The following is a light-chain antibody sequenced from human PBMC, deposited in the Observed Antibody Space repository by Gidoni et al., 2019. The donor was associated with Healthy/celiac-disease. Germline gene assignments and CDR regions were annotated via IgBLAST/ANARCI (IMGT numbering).Light chain of an antibody. CDR2: AAS. Sequence: DSQVTPSPSSLSASVGDRVTITCRASQGISKSLAWYQQKPGKAPKLLLYAASSLESGVPSRFSGSGSGTDYTLTISSLQPEDFATYYCQQDYSTPWTFGEGTKVEIK. CDR1: QGISKS. J-gene: IGKJ1*01. CDR3: QQDYSTPWT. V-gene: IGKV1-NL1*01.